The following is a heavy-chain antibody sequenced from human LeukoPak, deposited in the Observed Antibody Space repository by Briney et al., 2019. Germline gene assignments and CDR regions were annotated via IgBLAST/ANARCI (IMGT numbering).Heavy chain of an antibody. CDR3: VRAFDI. J-gene: IGHJ3*02. V-gene: IGHV3-74*01. CDR2: INGDGSAT. Sequence: GGSLRLSCAASGFTFSSYWMHWVRQAPGKGLVWVSRINGDGSATNYADSAKGRFTISRDNAKNTLFLQMNSLTAEDTAVYYCVRAFDIWGQGTMVTVSS. CDR1: GFTFSSYW.